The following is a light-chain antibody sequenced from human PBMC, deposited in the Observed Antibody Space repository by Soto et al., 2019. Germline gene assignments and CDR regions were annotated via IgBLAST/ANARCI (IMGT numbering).Light chain of an antibody. J-gene: IGKJ3*01. CDR3: QQSFT. CDR1: PSISSW. Sequence: DIQMTQSPSTLSASVGDRVTITCRASPSISSWLAWYQQKPGKAPKLLLYKASSLESGVPSRFSGSGSGTEFTLTISSLQPDDFATYYCQQSFTFGPGTKVDIK. CDR2: KAS. V-gene: IGKV1-5*03.